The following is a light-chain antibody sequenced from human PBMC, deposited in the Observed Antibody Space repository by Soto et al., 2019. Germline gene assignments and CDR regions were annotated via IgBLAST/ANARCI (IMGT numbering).Light chain of an antibody. CDR3: QQYGSSSMNT. J-gene: IGKJ2*01. V-gene: IGKV3-20*01. CDR2: DAS. Sequence: EIVLTQSPGTLSLSPGERATLSCRASQSVTNTYLAWYQLKPGQAPRLLISDASRRATGIPDRFSGSGSGTDFTRTISRLEPEDFAVYYCQQYGSSSMNTFGQGTKLEIK. CDR1: QSVTNTY.